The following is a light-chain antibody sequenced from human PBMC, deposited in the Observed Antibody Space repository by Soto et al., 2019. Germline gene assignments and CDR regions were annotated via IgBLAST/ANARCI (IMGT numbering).Light chain of an antibody. CDR2: DAS. J-gene: IGKJ1*01. CDR3: QQGYNFPRA. V-gene: IGKV1-5*01. CDR1: QRISSR. Sequence: DIQMTQSPSTLSASVGDRVIITCRASQRISSRLAWYQKKPGKAPKLLIYDASSLQSGVPSRFSGSGYGTEFTLTISSLQPDDFATYYCQQGYNFPRAFGQGTRVEI.